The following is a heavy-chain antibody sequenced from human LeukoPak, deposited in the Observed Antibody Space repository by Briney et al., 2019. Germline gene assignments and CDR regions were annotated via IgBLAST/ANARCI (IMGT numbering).Heavy chain of an antibody. CDR2: IWYDGSNK. V-gene: IGHV3-33*01. Sequence: GRSLRLSCAASGFTFSSYGMHWVRQAPGKGLEWVAVIWYDGSNKYYADSVKGRFTISRDNSKNTLYLQMNSLRAEDTAVYYCARDQGVRGVIMDYWGQGTLVTVSS. CDR3: ARDQGVRGVIMDY. J-gene: IGHJ4*02. CDR1: GFTFSSYG. D-gene: IGHD3-10*01.